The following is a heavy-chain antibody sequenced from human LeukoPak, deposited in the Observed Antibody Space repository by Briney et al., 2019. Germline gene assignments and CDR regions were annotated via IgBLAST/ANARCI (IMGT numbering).Heavy chain of an antibody. Sequence: GGSLRLSCAASGFTFATYTMNWVRQAPGKGLEWVSYITSSSSTIYYADSVKGRFTISRDNAKNSLYQQMNSLRAEDTAVYYCVRDLDSVAFFWGQGTLVTVSS. CDR1: GFTFATYT. D-gene: IGHD1-1*01. J-gene: IGHJ4*02. CDR3: VRDLDSVAFF. CDR2: ITSSSSTI. V-gene: IGHV3-48*01.